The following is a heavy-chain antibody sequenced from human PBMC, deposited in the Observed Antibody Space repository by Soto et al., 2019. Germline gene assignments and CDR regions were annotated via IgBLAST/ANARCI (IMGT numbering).Heavy chain of an antibody. J-gene: IGHJ4*02. CDR3: AREGGGYRFDR. D-gene: IGHD3-16*02. CDR2: IYYSGST. CDR1: GGSISSYY. Sequence: PSETLSLTCTVSGGSISSYYWSWIRQPPGKGLEWIGYIYYSGSTNYNPSLKSRVTISVDTSKNQFSLRLTSVTAADTAVYYCAREGGGYRFDRWGQGTLVTVSS. V-gene: IGHV4-59*01.